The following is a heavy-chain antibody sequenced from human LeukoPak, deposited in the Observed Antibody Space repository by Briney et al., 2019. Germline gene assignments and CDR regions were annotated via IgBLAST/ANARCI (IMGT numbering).Heavy chain of an antibody. CDR1: GFSFISYG. J-gene: IGHJ4*02. CDR2: ISDDGGNK. Sequence: GGSLRLSCAASGFSFISYGMHWVRQAPGKGLEWVGVISDDGGNKNYADSVKGRFTISRDNSKDTLYLQMNSLRDEDTAVYYCAKRPSDYGDYVTYFDYWGQGTLVTVSS. V-gene: IGHV3-30*18. D-gene: IGHD4-17*01. CDR3: AKRPSDYGDYVTYFDY.